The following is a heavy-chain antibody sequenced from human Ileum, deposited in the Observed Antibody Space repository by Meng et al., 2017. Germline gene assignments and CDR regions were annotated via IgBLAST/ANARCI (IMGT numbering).Heavy chain of an antibody. CDR2: TYYRSKWYS. V-gene: IGHV6-1*01. J-gene: IGHJ4*02. Sequence: ELLQESGPGLGKPSQPLSLSWAVSGGSVSSNIAAWNWIRQSPLRGLEWLGRTYYRSKWYSEYAVSVKSRISITPDTSKNQFSLQMNSVTPEDTAVYYCASGSGSLDYWGPGTLVTVSS. D-gene: IGHD3-3*01. CDR3: ASGSGSLDY. CDR1: GGSVSSNIAA.